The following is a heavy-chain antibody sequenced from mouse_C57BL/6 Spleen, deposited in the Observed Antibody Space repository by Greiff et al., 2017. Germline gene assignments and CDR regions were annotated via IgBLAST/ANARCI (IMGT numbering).Heavy chain of an antibody. V-gene: IGHV2-2*01. D-gene: IGHD2-1*01. CDR1: GFSLTSYG. CDR3: ARGNERDYFDY. J-gene: IGHJ2*01. Sequence: QVQLQQSGPGLVQPSQSLSITCPVSGFSLTSYGVHWVRQSPGQGLGWLGVLWRGGSTDFNAAFISRLSISKDNSKSQVFFKMNSLQADDTAIYYCARGNERDYFDYWGQGTTLTVSS. CDR2: LWRGGST.